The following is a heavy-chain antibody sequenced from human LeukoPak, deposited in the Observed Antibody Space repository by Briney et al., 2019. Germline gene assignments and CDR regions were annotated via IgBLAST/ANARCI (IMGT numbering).Heavy chain of an antibody. J-gene: IGHJ4*02. CDR1: GFTFNSYS. V-gene: IGHV3-23*01. Sequence: GGSLRLSCAASGFTFNSYSMNWVRQAPGKGLEWVSAISGSDDGTYYADSVKGRFTISRDNSRNTLYLQMNTLRAEDTAVYFCAKSPVSSCRGSFCYPFDYWGQGTLVTVSS. D-gene: IGHD2-15*01. CDR2: ISGSDDGT. CDR3: AKSPVSSCRGSFCYPFDY.